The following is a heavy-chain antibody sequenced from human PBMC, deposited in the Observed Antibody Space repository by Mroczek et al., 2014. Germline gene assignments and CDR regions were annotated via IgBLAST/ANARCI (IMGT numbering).Heavy chain of an antibody. CDR2: IYYSGST. V-gene: IGHV4-31*03. D-gene: IGHD3-22*01. Sequence: QVQLQESGPGLVKPSQTLSLTCTVSGGSISSGGYYWSWIRQHPGKGLEWIGYIYYSGSTYYNPSLKSRVTISVDTSKNQFSLKLSSVTAADTAVYYCARDRLMGYYDSSGYYPHGPEYYFDYWGQGTPGHRL. CDR1: GGSISSGGYY. J-gene: IGHJ4*02. CDR3: ARDRLMGYYDSSGYYPHGPEYYFDY.